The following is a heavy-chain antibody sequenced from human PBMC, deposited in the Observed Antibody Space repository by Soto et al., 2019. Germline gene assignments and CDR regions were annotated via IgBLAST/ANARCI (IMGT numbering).Heavy chain of an antibody. D-gene: IGHD3-22*01. CDR3: ASLQKYYYDSSGYPV. V-gene: IGHV5-51*01. Sequence: PGESLKISCKGSGYSFTSYWIGWVRQMPGKGLEWMGIIYPGDSDTRYSPSFQGQVTISADKSISTAYLQWSSLKASDTAMYYCASLQKYYYDSSGYPVWGQGTLVTVSS. J-gene: IGHJ4*02. CDR1: GYSFTSYW. CDR2: IYPGDSDT.